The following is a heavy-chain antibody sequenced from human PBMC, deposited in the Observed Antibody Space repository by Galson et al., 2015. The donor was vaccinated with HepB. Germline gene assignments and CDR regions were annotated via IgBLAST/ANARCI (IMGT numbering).Heavy chain of an antibody. CDR1: GFTVSSNY. CDR3: ATHSGSYYKGGFDI. V-gene: IGHV3-53*01. Sequence: SLRLSCATSGFTVSSNYMTWVRQAPGKGLEWVSVFYSGGTTYYADSVKGRFTISRDNSKNTLFLQMNSLRAEDTAVYYCATHSGSYYKGGFDIWGQGTMVTVSS. J-gene: IGHJ3*02. D-gene: IGHD3-10*01. CDR2: FYSGGTT.